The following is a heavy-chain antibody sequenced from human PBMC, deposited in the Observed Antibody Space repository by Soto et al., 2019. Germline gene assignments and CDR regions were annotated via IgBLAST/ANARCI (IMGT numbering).Heavy chain of an antibody. CDR2: MNPNSGNT. Sequence: ASVKVSCKXSGYTFTSYDINWVRQATGQGLEWMGWMNPNSGNTGYAQKFQGRVTMTRNTSISTAYMELSSLRSEDTAVYYCARGFPGYCSGGSCYDPSDYWGQGTLVTVSS. J-gene: IGHJ4*02. V-gene: IGHV1-8*01. CDR1: GYTFTSYD. D-gene: IGHD2-15*01. CDR3: ARGFPGYCSGGSCYDPSDY.